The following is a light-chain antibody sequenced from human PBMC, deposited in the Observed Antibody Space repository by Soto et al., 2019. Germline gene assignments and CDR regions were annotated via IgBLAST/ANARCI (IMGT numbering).Light chain of an antibody. CDR2: GAS. CDR1: QRISSN. CDR3: QQYGSSGT. V-gene: IGKV3-20*01. J-gene: IGKJ1*01. Sequence: EIVMTQSPATLSVSPRERATLSCRASQRISSNLAWYQQKPGQAPRLLIYGASTRATGIPERFSGSGSGTDFTLTISRLEPEDFAVYYCQQYGSSGTSGQGTKVDIK.